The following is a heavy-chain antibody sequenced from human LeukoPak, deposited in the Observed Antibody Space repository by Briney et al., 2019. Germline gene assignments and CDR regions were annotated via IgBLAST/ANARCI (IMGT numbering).Heavy chain of an antibody. CDR2: IIPIFGTA. CDR1: GGTFISYA. CDR3: ARVYDSSGFGYFQH. D-gene: IGHD3-22*01. V-gene: IGHV1-69*01. Sequence: SVKVSCKASGGTFISYAISWVRQAPGQGLEWMGGIIPIFGTANYAQKFQGRVTITADESTSTAYMELSSLRSEDTAVYYCARVYDSSGFGYFQHWGQGTLVTVSS. J-gene: IGHJ1*01.